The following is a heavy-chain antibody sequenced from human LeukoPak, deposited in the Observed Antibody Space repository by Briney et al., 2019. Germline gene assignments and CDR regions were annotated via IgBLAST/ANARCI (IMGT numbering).Heavy chain of an antibody. Sequence: GESLRTSCKGSGYTFSSYWIGWVRQMPGKGLEWMGIIYPGDSDTRYSPSLQGQVTISVDTSIGIAYLQWSSLKASDTAIYYCARQKDFRLDYWGQGTLVTVSS. CDR1: GYTFSSYW. J-gene: IGHJ4*02. CDR3: ARQKDFRLDY. D-gene: IGHD3-3*01. CDR2: IYPGDSDT. V-gene: IGHV5-51*01.